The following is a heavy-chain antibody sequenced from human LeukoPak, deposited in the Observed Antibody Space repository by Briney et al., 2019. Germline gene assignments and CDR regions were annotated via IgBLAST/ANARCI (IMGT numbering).Heavy chain of an antibody. Sequence: PSETLSLTCAVYGGSFSGYYWSWIRQPPGKGLEWIGEINHSGSTNYNPSLKSRVTISVDTSKNQFSLKLSSVTAADTAVYYCARDTRSYDTSGYYYFDYWGQGALVTVSS. V-gene: IGHV4-34*01. CDR1: GGSFSGYY. CDR2: INHSGST. J-gene: IGHJ4*02. CDR3: ARDTRSYDTSGYYYFDY. D-gene: IGHD3-22*01.